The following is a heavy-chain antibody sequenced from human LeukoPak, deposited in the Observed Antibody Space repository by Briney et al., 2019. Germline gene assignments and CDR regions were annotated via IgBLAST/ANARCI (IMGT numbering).Heavy chain of an antibody. CDR1: GGTFSSYA. Sequence: GASVKVSCKASGGTFSSYAISWVRQAPGQGLEWMGGIIPIFGTANYAQKFQGRVTITADESTSTAYMELSSLRSEDTAVYYCARGGIVVPAAHYFDYWGQGTLVTVSS. CDR2: IIPIFGTA. V-gene: IGHV1-69*13. D-gene: IGHD2-2*01. CDR3: ARGGIVVPAAHYFDY. J-gene: IGHJ4*02.